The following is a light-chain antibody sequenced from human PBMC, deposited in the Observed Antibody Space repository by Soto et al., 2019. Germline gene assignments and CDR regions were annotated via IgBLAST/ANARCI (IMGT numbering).Light chain of an antibody. CDR2: LGS. CDR3: MQRLQTPLT. Sequence: DIVMTQSPLSLPVTPGEPASISCRSSQSLQHSNGYNCLDWYLQKPGQSPQLLISLGSNRASGVPDRFSGSGSGTDFTLKISRVEAEDVGVYYCMQRLQTPLTFGGGTKVEIK. CDR1: QSLQHSNGYNC. V-gene: IGKV2-28*01. J-gene: IGKJ4*01.